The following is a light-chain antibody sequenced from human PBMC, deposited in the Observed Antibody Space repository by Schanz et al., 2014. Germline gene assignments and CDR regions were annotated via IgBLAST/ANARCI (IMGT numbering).Light chain of an antibody. CDR2: DAS. V-gene: IGKV3-11*01. CDR3: HHYSMSPL. J-gene: IGKJ1*01. Sequence: EVVLTQSPATLSLSPGDRATLSCRASESVSNFLAWYQQKPGQAPSLLIYDASNRATGIPARFSGSGSGTDFTLTISSLEPEDFAVYYCHHYSMSPLFGQGTKVEIK. CDR1: ESVSNF.